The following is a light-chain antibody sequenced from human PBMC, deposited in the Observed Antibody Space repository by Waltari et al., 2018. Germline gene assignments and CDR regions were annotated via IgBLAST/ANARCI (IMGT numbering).Light chain of an antibody. Sequence: DIQMTQSPSSLSASVGDRVTITCQATEDITNYLNWYQQKPGKAPKRLIYEASNLETGVPARFSGSGSGTDFTCAISSLQPEDVATYYCQQYHDLPTFGQGTRLEIK. J-gene: IGKJ5*01. V-gene: IGKV1-33*01. CDR2: EAS. CDR3: QQYHDLPT. CDR1: EDITNY.